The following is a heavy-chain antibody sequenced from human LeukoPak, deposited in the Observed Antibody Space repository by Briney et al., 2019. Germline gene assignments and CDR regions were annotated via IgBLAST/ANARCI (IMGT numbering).Heavy chain of an antibody. V-gene: IGHV4-59*02. CDR2: VSYSGGT. Sequence: PSETLSLTCTVSGASVSSHYWSWIQQPPGKGLEWIGYVSYSGGTNYNPSLKSRVTISLDTSKDQFSLRLNSVTAADTAVYYCARLSTYYDFWSPLDYWGQGTLVTVSS. CDR1: GASVSSHY. CDR3: ARLSTYYDFWSPLDY. J-gene: IGHJ4*02. D-gene: IGHD3-3*01.